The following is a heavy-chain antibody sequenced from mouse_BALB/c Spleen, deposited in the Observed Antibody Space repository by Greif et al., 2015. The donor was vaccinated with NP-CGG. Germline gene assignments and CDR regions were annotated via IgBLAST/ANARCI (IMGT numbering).Heavy chain of an antibody. CDR2: IDPSDSET. D-gene: IGHD2-3*01. CDR3: ATYDY. J-gene: IGHJ3*01. CDR1: GYTFTSYW. Sequence: VQLQQSGAELVKPGAPVKLSCKASGYTFTSYWMNWVKQRPGRGLEWIGRIDPSDSETHYNQKFKDKATLTVDKSSSTAYIQLSSLTSEDSAVYYCATYDYWGQGTLVTVSA. V-gene: IGHV1-69*02.